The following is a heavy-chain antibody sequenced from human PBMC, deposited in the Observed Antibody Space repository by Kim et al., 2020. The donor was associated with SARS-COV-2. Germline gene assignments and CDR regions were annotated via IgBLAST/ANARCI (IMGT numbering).Heavy chain of an antibody. CDR2: IYYSGST. J-gene: IGHJ4*02. Sequence: SETLSLTCTVSGGSISGYYWSWIRQPPGKGLEWIGYIYYSGSTNYNPSLKSRVTISVDTSKNQFSLRLSSVTAADTALYYCARGQDSGYESPINYLGQGNLVTVS. CDR3: ARGQDSGYESPINY. V-gene: IGHV4-59*01. D-gene: IGHD5-12*01. CDR1: GGSISGYY.